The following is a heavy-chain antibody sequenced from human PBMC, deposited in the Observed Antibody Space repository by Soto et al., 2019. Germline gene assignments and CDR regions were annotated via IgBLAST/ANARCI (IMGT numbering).Heavy chain of an antibody. Sequence: EVQLLESGGDLVQPGGSLRLSCAASGFTFTSYAMSWIRQAPGKGLEWVSAITGGGDNTYYADSVKGRFTISRDNSKNTLCLQMNRLRAEDTAFYYCTQDGGSRDWLTVNWGQGTLVTVSS. J-gene: IGHJ4*02. CDR3: TQDGGSRDWLTVN. V-gene: IGHV3-23*01. CDR1: GFTFTSYA. CDR2: ITGGGDNT. D-gene: IGHD3-9*01.